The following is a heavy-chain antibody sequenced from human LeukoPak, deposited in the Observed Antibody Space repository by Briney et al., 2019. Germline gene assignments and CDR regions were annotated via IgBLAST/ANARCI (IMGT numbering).Heavy chain of an antibody. CDR3: AKDQRITMIVVVIIDAFDI. J-gene: IGHJ3*02. D-gene: IGHD3-22*01. Sequence: GGSLRLSCAASGFTFSSYAMSWVRQAPGKGLEWVSAISGSGGSTYYADSVKGRFTISRDNSKNTLYLKMNSLRAEDTAVYYCAKDQRITMIVVVIIDAFDIWGQGTMVTVSS. CDR2: ISGSGGST. CDR1: GFTFSSYA. V-gene: IGHV3-23*01.